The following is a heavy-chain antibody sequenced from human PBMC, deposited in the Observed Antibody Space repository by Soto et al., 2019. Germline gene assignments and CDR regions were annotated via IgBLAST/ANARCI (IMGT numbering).Heavy chain of an antibody. CDR2: IKSKTDGGTT. CDR3: TTGKPGGVGIYYYYYGMDV. V-gene: IGHV3-15*07. J-gene: IGHJ6*02. CDR1: GFTFSNAW. Sequence: GGSLRLSCAASGFTFSNAWMNWVRQAPGKGLEWVGRIKSKTDGGTTDYAAPVKGRFTISRDDSKNTLYLQMNSLKTEDTAVYYCTTGKPGGVGIYYYYYGMDVWGQGTTVTVSS. D-gene: IGHD2-21*01.